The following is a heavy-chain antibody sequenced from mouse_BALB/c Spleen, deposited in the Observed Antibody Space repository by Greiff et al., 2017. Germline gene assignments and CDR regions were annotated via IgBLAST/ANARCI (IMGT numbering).Heavy chain of an antibody. CDR2: IHYSGST. Sequence: DVQLQESGPDLVKPSQSLSLTCTVTGYSITSGYSWHWIRQFPGNKLEWMGYIHYSGSTNYNPSLKSRISITRDTSKNQFFLQLNSVTTEDTATYYCANPQPTGTLMDYWGQGTSVTVSS. V-gene: IGHV3-1*02. CDR1: GYSITSGYS. J-gene: IGHJ4*01. D-gene: IGHD4-1*01. CDR3: ANPQPTGTLMDY.